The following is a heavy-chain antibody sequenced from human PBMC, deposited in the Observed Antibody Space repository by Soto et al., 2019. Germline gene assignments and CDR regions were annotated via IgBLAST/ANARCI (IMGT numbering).Heavy chain of an antibody. CDR2: ISYDGSNK. Sequence: QVQLVESGGGVVQPGRSLRLSCAASGFTFSSYGMHWVRQAPGKGLEWVAVISYDGSNKYYADSVKGRFTISRDNSKNTLYLQMNSLRAEDTAVYYCARASTVTTIFDFWGQGTLVTVSS. J-gene: IGHJ4*02. CDR3: ARASTVTTIFDF. V-gene: IGHV3-30*03. D-gene: IGHD4-17*01. CDR1: GFTFSSYG.